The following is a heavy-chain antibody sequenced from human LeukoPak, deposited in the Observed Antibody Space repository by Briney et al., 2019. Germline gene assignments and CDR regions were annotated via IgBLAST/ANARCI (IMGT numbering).Heavy chain of an antibody. J-gene: IGHJ4*02. V-gene: IGHV4-39*01. Sequence: PSETLSLTCTVSGDSINNNNYYWGWIRQPPGKGLEWIGNIYYNGRTYYNPSLKSRVTISVDTSKNQFSLKLSSVTAADTAVYYCARHAAIAAAGHFDYWGQGTLVTVSS. CDR3: ARHAAIAAAGHFDY. CDR2: IYYNGRT. CDR1: GDSINNNNYY. D-gene: IGHD6-13*01.